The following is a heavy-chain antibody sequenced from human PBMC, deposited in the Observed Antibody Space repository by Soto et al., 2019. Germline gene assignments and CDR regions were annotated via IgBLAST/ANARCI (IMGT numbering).Heavy chain of an antibody. V-gene: IGHV3-7*03. CDR3: AKEVSLGSTVDLGY. CDR1: GFTFSDYW. Sequence: PGGSLRLSCEASGFTFSDYWMSWVRQAPGKGPEWVANIKFDGSEKQYVDSVRGRFTISRDNSMGTLYLQMKSLRVEDTAIYYCAKEVSLGSTVDLGYWGQGALVTVSS. J-gene: IGHJ4*02. D-gene: IGHD7-27*01. CDR2: IKFDGSEK.